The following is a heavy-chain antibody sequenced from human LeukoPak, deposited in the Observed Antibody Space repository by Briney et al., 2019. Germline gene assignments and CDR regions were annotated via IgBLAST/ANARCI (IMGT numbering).Heavy chain of an antibody. J-gene: IGHJ4*02. CDR2: IIPIFGTA. D-gene: IGHD3-9*01. Sequence: ASVKVSCKASGGTFSSYAISWVRQAPGQGLEWMGRIIPIFGTANYAQKFQGRVTITTDESTSTAYMELRSLRSEDTAVYYCAREFHDILTGYPYFDYWGQGTLVTVSS. CDR3: AREFHDILTGYPYFDY. V-gene: IGHV1-69*05. CDR1: GGTFSSYA.